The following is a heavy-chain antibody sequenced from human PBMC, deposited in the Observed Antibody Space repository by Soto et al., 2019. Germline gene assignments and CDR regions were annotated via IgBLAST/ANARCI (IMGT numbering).Heavy chain of an antibody. CDR2: ISYDGSNK. CDR3: AKGFSQLLYGRDNWFDP. Sequence: PGGSLRLSCAASGFTFSSYGMHWVRQAPGKGLEWVAVISYDGSNKYYADSVKGRFTISRDNSKNTLYLQMNSLRAEDTAVYYCAKGFSQLLYGRDNWFDPWGQGTLVTVSS. D-gene: IGHD2-2*02. J-gene: IGHJ5*02. CDR1: GFTFSSYG. V-gene: IGHV3-30*18.